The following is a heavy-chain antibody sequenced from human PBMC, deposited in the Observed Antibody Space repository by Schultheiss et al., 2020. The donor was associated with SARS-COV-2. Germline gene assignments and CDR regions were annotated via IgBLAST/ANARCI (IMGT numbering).Heavy chain of an antibody. J-gene: IGHJ5*02. V-gene: IGHV4-59*01. Sequence: SETLSLTCAVYGGSFSGYYWSWIRQPPGKGLEWIGYIYYSGSTNYNPSLKSRVTISVDTSKNQFSLKLSSVTAADTAVYYCARAPGGEGNWFDPWGQGTLVTVSS. CDR2: IYYSGST. CDR3: ARAPGGEGNWFDP. CDR1: GGSFSGYY. D-gene: IGHD3-16*01.